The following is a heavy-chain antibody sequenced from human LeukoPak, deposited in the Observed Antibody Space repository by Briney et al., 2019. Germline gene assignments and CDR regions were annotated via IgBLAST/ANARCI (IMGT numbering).Heavy chain of an antibody. V-gene: IGHV4-30-2*01. Sequence: SETLSLTCAVSGGSISSGGYSWSWIRQPPGKGLEWIGYIYHSGSTYYNPSLKSRVTISVDRSKNQFSLKLSSVTAADTAVYYCARVEYSNYADYWGQGTLVTVFS. D-gene: IGHD4-11*01. CDR3: ARVEYSNYADY. CDR1: GGSISSGGYS. J-gene: IGHJ4*02. CDR2: IYHSGST.